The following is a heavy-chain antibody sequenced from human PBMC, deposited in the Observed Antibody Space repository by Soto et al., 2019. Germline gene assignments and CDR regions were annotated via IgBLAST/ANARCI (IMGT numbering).Heavy chain of an antibody. Sequence: GGSLRLSCEGPGFTFSDYGFHWVRQAPGKGLEWVAMISYDGSDRYYRDSVQGRFTISRDDSKNTVFLQMNSLRTEDTAMYYCARSTYCNGGSCYPQYWGPGTLVTVS. CDR3: ARSTYCNGGSCYPQY. D-gene: IGHD2-15*01. CDR2: ISYDGSDR. CDR1: GFTFSDYG. J-gene: IGHJ4*02. V-gene: IGHV3-30*03.